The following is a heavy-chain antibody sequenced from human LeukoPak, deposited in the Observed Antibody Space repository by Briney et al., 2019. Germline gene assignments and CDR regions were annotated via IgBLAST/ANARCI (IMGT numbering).Heavy chain of an antibody. CDR3: ARGRVGARAYNWFDP. CDR1: GGSISSGSYY. V-gene: IGHV4-39*07. J-gene: IGHJ5*02. Sequence: SSETLSLTCTVSGGSISSGSYYWVWIRQPPGKGLEWIGTIYYSGTTYYKASLKSRVTISVDTSKNQFSLRLSSVTAADTAVYYCARGRVGARAYNWFDPWGQGTLVTVSS. D-gene: IGHD1-26*01. CDR2: IYYSGTT.